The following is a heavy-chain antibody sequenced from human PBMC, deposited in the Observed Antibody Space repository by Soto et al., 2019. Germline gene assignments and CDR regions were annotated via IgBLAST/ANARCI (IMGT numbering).Heavy chain of an antibody. CDR1: GFTFSSYW. D-gene: IGHD4-17*01. Sequence: EVQLVDSGGGLVQPGGALRLSCVASGFTFSSYWMSWVRQAPGKGLEWVANIKQDGSEKYYVDSVKGRFTISRDNAKNSMYLQMNSLRDEDTAGYYCARDLASTTIPNYWGQGTLVTVSS. CDR2: IKQDGSEK. CDR3: ARDLASTTIPNY. V-gene: IGHV3-7*04. J-gene: IGHJ4*02.